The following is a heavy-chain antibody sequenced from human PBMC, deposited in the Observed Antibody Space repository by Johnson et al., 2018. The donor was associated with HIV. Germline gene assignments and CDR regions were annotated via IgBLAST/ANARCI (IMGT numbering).Heavy chain of an antibody. V-gene: IGHV3-30-3*01. J-gene: IGHJ3*02. CDR3: AMGGNARGAFDI. D-gene: IGHD3-16*01. CDR1: GFTFSSYA. CDR2: ISYDGSNK. Sequence: QVQLVESGGGVVQPGRSLRLSCAASGFTFSSYAMHWVRQAPGKGLEWVAVISYDGSNKYYADSVKGRFTISRDNSKNTLYLQMNSLRAEDTAVYSCAMGGNARGAFDIWGQGTMVTVSS.